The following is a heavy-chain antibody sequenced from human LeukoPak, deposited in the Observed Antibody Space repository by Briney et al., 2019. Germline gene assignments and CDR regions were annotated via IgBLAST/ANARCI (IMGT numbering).Heavy chain of an antibody. CDR1: GGSISSGSYY. Sequence: PSETLSLTCTVSGGSISSGSYYWSWIRQPAGKGLEWIGRIYTSGSTNYNPSLKSRVTISVDTSKNQFSLKLSSVTAADTAVYYCARERNVWFDPWGQGTLVTVSS. CDR3: ARERNVWFDP. J-gene: IGHJ5*02. D-gene: IGHD1-1*01. CDR2: IYTSGST. V-gene: IGHV4-61*02.